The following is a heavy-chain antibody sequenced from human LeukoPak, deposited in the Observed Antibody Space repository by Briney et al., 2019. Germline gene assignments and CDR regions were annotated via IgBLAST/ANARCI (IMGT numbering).Heavy chain of an antibody. Sequence: ASVKVSCKASGYTFTRFYFHWLRQAPGQGLEWMGRINPSGGDTSYVQKFQGRVTMTRDMSTNTVYMELSGLRFEDSAVYYCASDLGVIPAAWGQGTLVTVSS. D-gene: IGHD2-2*01. CDR3: ASDLGVIPAA. CDR2: INPSGGDT. CDR1: GYTFTRFY. V-gene: IGHV1-46*01. J-gene: IGHJ5*02.